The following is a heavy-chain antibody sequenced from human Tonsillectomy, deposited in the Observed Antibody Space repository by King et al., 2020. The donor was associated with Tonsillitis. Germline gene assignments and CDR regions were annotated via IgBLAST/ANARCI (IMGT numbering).Heavy chain of an antibody. CDR1: GGTFSSYA. Sequence: QLVQSGAEVKKPGSSVKVSCKASGGTFSSYAISWVRQAPGQGLEWMGRIIPILGIANYAQKFQGRVTITADKSTSTAYMELSSLRSEDTAVYYCARVIVGALFDAFDIWGQGTMVTVSS. D-gene: IGHD1-26*01. CDR3: ARVIVGALFDAFDI. V-gene: IGHV1-69*04. CDR2: IIPILGIA. J-gene: IGHJ3*02.